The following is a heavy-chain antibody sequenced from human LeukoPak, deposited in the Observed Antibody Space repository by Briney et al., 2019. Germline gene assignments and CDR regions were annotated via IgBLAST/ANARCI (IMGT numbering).Heavy chain of an antibody. CDR1: GGSISSSSYY. CDR2: IYYSGST. J-gene: IGHJ4*02. D-gene: IGHD5-12*01. Sequence: SETLSLTCTVSGGSISSSSYYWGWIRQPPGEGLEWIGTIYYSGSTYYNPSLKSRVTISVDTSKNQFSLKLSSVTAADTAVYYCARGGDIVATKRGFDYWGQGTLVTVSS. V-gene: IGHV4-39*07. CDR3: ARGGDIVATKRGFDY.